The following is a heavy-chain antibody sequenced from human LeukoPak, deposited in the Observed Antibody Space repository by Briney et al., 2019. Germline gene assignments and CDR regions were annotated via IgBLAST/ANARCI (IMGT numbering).Heavy chain of an antibody. J-gene: IGHJ4*02. CDR3: ARDLGVAALDN. Sequence: GGSLRLSCAASGFTFSTYWMHWVRQAPGKGLVWVSRINTDGSTTSYADSVKGRFTISRDNAKNTLYLQMNSLRAEETAVYYCARDLGVAALDNWGQGTLVTVSS. D-gene: IGHD6-19*01. CDR1: GFTFSTYW. CDR2: INTDGSTT. V-gene: IGHV3-74*01.